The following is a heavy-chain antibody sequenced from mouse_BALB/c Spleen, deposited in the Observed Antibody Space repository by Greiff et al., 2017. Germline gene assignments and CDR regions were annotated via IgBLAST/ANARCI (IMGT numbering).Heavy chain of an antibody. V-gene: IGHV5-9-3*01. CDR2: ISSGGSYT. D-gene: IGHD1-1*01. CDR1: GFTFSSYA. Sequence: EVQGVESGGGLVKPGGSLKLSCAASGFTFSSYAMSWVRQTPEKRLEWVATISSGGSYTYYPDSVKGRFTISRDNAKNTLYLQMSSLRSEDTAMYYCARPQGGVTTVVAGDYWGQGTSVTVSS. J-gene: IGHJ4*01. CDR3: ARPQGGVTTVVAGDY.